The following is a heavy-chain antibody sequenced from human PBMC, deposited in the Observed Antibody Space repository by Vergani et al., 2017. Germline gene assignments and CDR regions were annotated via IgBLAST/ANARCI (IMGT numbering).Heavy chain of an antibody. J-gene: IGHJ6*02. D-gene: IGHD6-25*01. Sequence: EVQLLESGGGLVQPGGSLRLSCAASGFTFSSYAMSWVRQAPGKGLEWVSAISGSGGSTYYAESVKGRFTISRDNSKNTLYLQMNSMGAEDTAGYYCAKDGSRLRPHYYYYCGMDVWGQGTTVTVSS. CDR2: ISGSGGST. CDR3: AKDGSRLRPHYYYYCGMDV. V-gene: IGHV3-23*01. CDR1: GFTFSSYA.